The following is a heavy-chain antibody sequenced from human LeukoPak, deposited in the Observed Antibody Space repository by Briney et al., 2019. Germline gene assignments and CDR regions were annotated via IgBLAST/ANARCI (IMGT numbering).Heavy chain of an antibody. Sequence: GGSLRLSCAASGFTFSSYAMSWVRQPPGKGLEWVSAISGSGGNTDYADSVKGRFTISRDNAKSSLYLQMSSLRAEDTAFYYCARDRVAMAGKAYFDYWGQGTLVTVSS. CDR1: GFTFSSYA. J-gene: IGHJ4*02. D-gene: IGHD6-19*01. CDR2: ISGSGGNT. V-gene: IGHV3-23*01. CDR3: ARDRVAMAGKAYFDY.